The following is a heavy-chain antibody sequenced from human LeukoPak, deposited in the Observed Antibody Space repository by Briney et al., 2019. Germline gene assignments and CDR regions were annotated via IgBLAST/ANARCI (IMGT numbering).Heavy chain of an antibody. CDR3: ARQQRPPYYYHGMDV. CDR1: GYSFTSTW. J-gene: IGHJ6*02. Sequence: GESLKISCKDSGYSFTSTWIAWVRQMPGKGLEWMGIIYPADSDTRYSPSFQGQVTISADKSISTAYLQWSSLKASDTAMYYCARQQRPPYYYHGMDVWGQGTTVTVSS. CDR2: IYPADSDT. V-gene: IGHV5-51*01.